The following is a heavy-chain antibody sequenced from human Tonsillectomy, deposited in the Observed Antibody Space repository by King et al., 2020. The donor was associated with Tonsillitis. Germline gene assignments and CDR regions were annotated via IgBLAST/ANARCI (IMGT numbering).Heavy chain of an antibody. CDR3: ARERGYSYGDAFDI. D-gene: IGHD5-18*01. CDR1: GFTFSTYS. CDR2: ISYDGSNK. Sequence: QLVQSGGGVVQPGRSLRLSCAASGFTFSTYSMHWVRQAPGKGLEWVAIISYDGSNKYYADSVKGRFTISRDNSKNTLYLQMNSLRAEDTAVYYCARERGYSYGDAFDIWGQGTMVTVSS. J-gene: IGHJ3*02. V-gene: IGHV3-30-3*01.